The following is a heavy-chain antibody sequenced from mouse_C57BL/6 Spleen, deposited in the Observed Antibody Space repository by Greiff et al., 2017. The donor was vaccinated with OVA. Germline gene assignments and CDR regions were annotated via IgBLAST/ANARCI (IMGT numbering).Heavy chain of an antibody. CDR3: AREVGGVYYCDY. Sequence: VQLQQPGAELVRPGSSVQLSCKASGYPFTSYWMHWVKQRPIPGLEWIGNIDPSDSETHYNQKFKDQATFTVDKSSSTADMQLSSLTSEDSAVYYGAREVGGVYYCDYWGQGTTLTVSS. CDR1: GYPFTSYW. J-gene: IGHJ2*01. D-gene: IGHD3-1*01. V-gene: IGHV1-52*01. CDR2: IDPSDSET.